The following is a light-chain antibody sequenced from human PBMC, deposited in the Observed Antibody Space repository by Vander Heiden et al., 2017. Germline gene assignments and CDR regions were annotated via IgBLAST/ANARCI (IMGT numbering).Light chain of an antibody. CDR3: AAWDDSLNRLV. CDR2: SNN. CDR1: SSHIGSNA. V-gene: IGLV1-44*01. J-gene: IGLJ2*01. Sequence: QSVVTQPPSVSGTPGQRVTISCSGSSSHIGSNAVTWYQQRPGTAPKLLVYSNNQRPSGVPDRFSGSKSGTSASLTISGLQAEDEADYYCAAWDDSLNRLVFGGGTKLTVL.